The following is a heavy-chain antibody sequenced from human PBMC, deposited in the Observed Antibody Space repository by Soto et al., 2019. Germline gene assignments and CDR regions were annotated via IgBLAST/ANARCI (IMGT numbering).Heavy chain of an antibody. CDR1: GYTFTGYY. V-gene: IGHV1-2*04. CDR3: ARDQGDLNWGSGESAFDI. CDR2: INPNSGGT. J-gene: IGHJ3*02. D-gene: IGHD7-27*01. Sequence: ASVKVSCKASGYTFTGYYMHWVRQAPGQGLEWMGWINPNSGGTNYAQKFQGWVTMTRDTSISTAYMELSRLRSDDTAVYYCARDQGDLNWGSGESAFDIWGQGTMVTVSS.